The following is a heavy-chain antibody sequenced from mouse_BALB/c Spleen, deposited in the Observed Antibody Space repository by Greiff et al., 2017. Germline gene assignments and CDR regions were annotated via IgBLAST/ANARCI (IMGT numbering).Heavy chain of an antibody. D-gene: IGHD2-4*01. CDR2: INSNGGST. J-gene: IGHJ3*01. V-gene: IGHV5-6-3*01. CDR1: GFTFSSYG. Sequence: EVQLVESGGGLVQPGGSLKLSCAASGFTFSSYGMSWVRQTPDKRLELVATINSNGGSTYYPDSVKGRFTISRDNAKNTLYLQMSSLKSEDTAMYYCARDGGLRQRFAYWGQGTLVTVSA. CDR3: ARDGGLRQRFAY.